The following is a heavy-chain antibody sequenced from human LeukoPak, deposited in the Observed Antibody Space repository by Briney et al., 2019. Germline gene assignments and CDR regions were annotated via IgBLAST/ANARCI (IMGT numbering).Heavy chain of an antibody. CDR1: GFTFDDYA. D-gene: IGHD1-26*01. CDR2: ISWNSGSI. V-gene: IGHV3-9*01. CDR3: AKDRAGGSGSLFDY. J-gene: IGHJ4*02. Sequence: GGSLRLSCAASGFTFDDYAMHWVRQAPGKGLEWVSGISWNSGSIGYADSVKGRFTISRDNAKNSLYLQVNSLRAEDTALYYCAKDRAGGSGSLFDYWGRGTLVTVSS.